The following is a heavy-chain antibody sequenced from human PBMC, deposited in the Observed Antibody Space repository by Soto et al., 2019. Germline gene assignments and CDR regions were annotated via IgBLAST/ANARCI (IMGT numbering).Heavy chain of an antibody. D-gene: IGHD4-17*01. Sequence: ASVKVSCKASGYTFTSYAMHWVRQAPGQRLEWMGWINAGNGNTKYSQKFQGRVTITRDTSASTAYMELSSLRSEDTAVYYCARDHGDPTWGYYYYGLDVWGQGTTVTVSS. V-gene: IGHV1-3*01. CDR1: GYTFTSYA. CDR2: INAGNGNT. CDR3: ARDHGDPTWGYYYYGLDV. J-gene: IGHJ6*02.